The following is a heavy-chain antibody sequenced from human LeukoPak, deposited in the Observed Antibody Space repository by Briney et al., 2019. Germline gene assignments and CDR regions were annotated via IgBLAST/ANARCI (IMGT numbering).Heavy chain of an antibody. V-gene: IGHV3-7*01. Sequence: GGSLRLSCAASGFTFSSDCMTWVRQAPGKGLEWVANIKQDVNEKYYVDSVKGRFTISRDNAKNSVYLQMNSLRAEDTAVYYCARDRWDANAPLEYWGQGTRVTVSS. J-gene: IGHJ4*02. D-gene: IGHD2-8*01. CDR2: IKQDVNEK. CDR1: GFTFSSDC. CDR3: ARDRWDANAPLEY.